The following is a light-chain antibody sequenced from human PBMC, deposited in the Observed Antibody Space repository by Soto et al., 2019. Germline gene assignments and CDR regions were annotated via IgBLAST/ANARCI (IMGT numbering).Light chain of an antibody. V-gene: IGKV3-20*01. CDR1: QSVNSDY. CDR3: QQSGTSPWT. CDR2: IAS. Sequence: EIVLTQSPGTLSLFPGERATLSCRATQSVNSDYLAWYQQKPGQAPRLLIYIASRRATGIPDRFSGSGSGTDFTLTINRLEPEDFAVYYCQQSGTSPWTFGQGTKVEIK. J-gene: IGKJ1*01.